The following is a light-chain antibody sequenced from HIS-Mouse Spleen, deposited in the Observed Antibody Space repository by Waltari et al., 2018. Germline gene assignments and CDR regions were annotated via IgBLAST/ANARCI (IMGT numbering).Light chain of an antibody. J-gene: IGLJ1*01. CDR1: SSDVGGYNY. V-gene: IGLV2-8*01. Sequence: QSALTQPPSASGSPGQSVTISCTGTSSDVGGYNYFSWYQQHPGQAPKLMIYEVSKRPSGVPDRFSGSKSGNTASLTVSGLQAEDEADYYCSSYAGSNNYVFGTGTKVTVL. CDR3: SSYAGSNNYV. CDR2: EVS.